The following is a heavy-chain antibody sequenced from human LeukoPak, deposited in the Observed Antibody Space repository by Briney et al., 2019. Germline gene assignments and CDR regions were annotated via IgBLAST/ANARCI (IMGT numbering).Heavy chain of an antibody. CDR2: ISSSSSYI. Sequence: GGSLRLSCAASGFTFSSYSMNWVRQAPGKGLEWVSSISSSSSYIYYADSVKGRFTISRDNAKNSLYLQMNSLRAEDTAVYYCAREVAVAGTEKHMDVWGKGTTVTVSS. V-gene: IGHV3-21*01. J-gene: IGHJ6*03. CDR3: AREVAVAGTEKHMDV. CDR1: GFTFSSYS. D-gene: IGHD6-19*01.